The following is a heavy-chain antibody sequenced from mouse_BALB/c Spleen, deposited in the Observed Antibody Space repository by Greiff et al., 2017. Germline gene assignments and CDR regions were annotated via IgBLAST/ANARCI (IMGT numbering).Heavy chain of an antibody. CDR1: GYTFTSYV. D-gene: IGHD2-1*01. V-gene: IGHV1-14*01. CDR3: ARSGNCDWFAY. Sequence: VQLQQSGPELVKPGASVKMSCKASGYTFTSYVMHWVKQKPGQGLEWIGYINPYNDGTKYNEKFKGKATLTSDKSSSTAYMELSSLTSEDSAVYYCARSGNCDWFAYWGQGTLVTVSA. J-gene: IGHJ3*01. CDR2: INPYNDGT.